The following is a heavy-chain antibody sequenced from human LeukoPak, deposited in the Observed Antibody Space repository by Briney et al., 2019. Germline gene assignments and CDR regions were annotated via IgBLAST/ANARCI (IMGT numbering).Heavy chain of an antibody. Sequence: SETLSLTCAVYGGSFSGYYWSWIRKPPGKGLEWIGEINHSGSTNYNPSLKSRVTISVDTSKNQFSLKLSSVTAADTAVYYCARGPRAGYCSSTSCYPGRWFDPWGQGTLVTVSS. CDR2: INHSGST. J-gene: IGHJ5*02. V-gene: IGHV4-34*01. CDR1: GGSFSGYY. CDR3: ARGPRAGYCSSTSCYPGRWFDP. D-gene: IGHD2-2*03.